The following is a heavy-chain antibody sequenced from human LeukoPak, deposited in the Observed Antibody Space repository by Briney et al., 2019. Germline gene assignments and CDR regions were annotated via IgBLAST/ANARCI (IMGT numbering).Heavy chain of an antibody. CDR3: ARTSDGNWFDP. J-gene: IGHJ5*02. CDR1: GFTFDDYG. D-gene: IGHD1-26*01. Sequence: PGGSLRLSCAASGFTFDDYGMSWVRQGPGKGLEWGSGINWNGGNTGYADSVKGRFTIFRDNAKNSLYLEMDSLRVEDTALYYCARTSDGNWFDPWGQGTLVTVSS. CDR2: INWNGGNT. V-gene: IGHV3-20*04.